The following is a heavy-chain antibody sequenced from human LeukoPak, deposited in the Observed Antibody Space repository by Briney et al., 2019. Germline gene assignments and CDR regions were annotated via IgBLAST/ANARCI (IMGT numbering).Heavy chain of an antibody. CDR2: INPSGGSI. Sequence: GASVKVSCKASGYTFTRYDMHWVRQAPGQGLEWMGIINPSGGSINYAQKFQGRVTITADESTSTAYMELSSLRSEDTAVYYCARDRLTTVTTRWFDPWGQGTLVTVSS. J-gene: IGHJ5*02. V-gene: IGHV1-46*01. D-gene: IGHD4-17*01. CDR1: GYTFTRYD. CDR3: ARDRLTTVTTRWFDP.